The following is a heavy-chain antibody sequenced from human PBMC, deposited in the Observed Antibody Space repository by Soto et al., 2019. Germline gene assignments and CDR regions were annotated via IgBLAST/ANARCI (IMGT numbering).Heavy chain of an antibody. CDR1: GYSISSGYY. V-gene: IGHV4-38-2*01. J-gene: IGHJ5*02. D-gene: IGHD1-26*01. CDR3: ARAKSGSPGWFDP. CDR2: IYHSGST. Sequence: SETLSLTCAVSGYSISSGYYWGWIRQPPGKGLEWIGSIYHSGSTYYNPSLKSRVTISVDTSKNQFSLKLSSVTAADTAVYYCARAKSGSPGWFDPWGPATLVTVSS.